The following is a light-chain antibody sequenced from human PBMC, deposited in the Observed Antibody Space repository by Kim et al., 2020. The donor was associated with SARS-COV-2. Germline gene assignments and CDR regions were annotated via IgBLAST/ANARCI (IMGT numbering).Light chain of an antibody. CDR1: QSISSY. V-gene: IGKV1-39*01. CDR2: TTS. CDR3: QQSYSTPYS. Sequence: DIQMTQSPSSLSASVGDRITITCRASQSISSYLNWYQRKPGKAPNLLIYTTSSLHSGVPSRFSGSGSGTDFTLTISSLQLEDFATYYCQQSYSTPYSFGQGTELEI. J-gene: IGKJ2*01.